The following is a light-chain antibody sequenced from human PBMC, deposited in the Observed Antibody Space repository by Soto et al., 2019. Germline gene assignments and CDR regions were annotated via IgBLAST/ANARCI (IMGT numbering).Light chain of an antibody. CDR3: SAYTARSTLV. CDR2: EVR. Sequence: QSVLTQPASVSGSAGQSITISCSGTMRDVGAYNLVSWYQQHPGSAPYLIIYEVRNLPSGISSRFSGSRSGNTAFLTISGLQSEDEGDYYCSAYTARSTLVFGGGTKVTVL. CDR1: MRDVGAYNL. J-gene: IGLJ3*02. V-gene: IGLV2-14*01.